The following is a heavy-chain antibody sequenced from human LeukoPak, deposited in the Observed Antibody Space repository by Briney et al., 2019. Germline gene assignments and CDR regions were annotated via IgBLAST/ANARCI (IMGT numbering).Heavy chain of an antibody. J-gene: IGHJ6*03. Sequence: GVSLRLSCAASGFTFSSYAMHWVRQAPGKGLEYVSAISSNGGSTYYANSVKGRFTISRDNSKNTLYLQMGSLRAEDMAVYYCGRGAGLLDYYYMDVWGKGTTVTVSS. CDR1: GFTFSSYA. V-gene: IGHV3-64*01. CDR3: GRGAGLLDYYYMDV. CDR2: ISSNGGST.